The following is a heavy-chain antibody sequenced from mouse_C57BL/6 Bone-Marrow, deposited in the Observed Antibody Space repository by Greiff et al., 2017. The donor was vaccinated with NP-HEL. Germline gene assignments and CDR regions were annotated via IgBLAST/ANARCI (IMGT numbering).Heavy chain of an antibody. CDR2: INPNNGGT. Sequence: VQLQQSGPELVKPGASVKISCKASGYTFTDYYMNWVKQSHGKSLEWIGDINPNNGGTSYNQKFKGKATLTVDKSSSTAYMELRSLTAEDSAVYYCARCAMDYWGQGTSVTVSS. J-gene: IGHJ4*01. V-gene: IGHV1-26*01. CDR1: GYTFTDYY. CDR3: ARCAMDY.